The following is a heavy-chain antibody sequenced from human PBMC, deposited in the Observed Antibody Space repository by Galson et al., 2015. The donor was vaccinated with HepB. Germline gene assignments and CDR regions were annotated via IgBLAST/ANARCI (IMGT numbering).Heavy chain of an antibody. J-gene: IGHJ4*02. CDR1: GFTFGSYA. D-gene: IGHD3-10*01. Sequence: LRLSCAASGFTFGSYAMSWVRQAPGKGLEWVSTISGSGGSTYYADSVKGRFTISRDNSKNTLYLQMNSLRAEDTAVYYCAKGYYYGSGSYLFDYWGQGTLVTVSS. V-gene: IGHV3-23*01. CDR3: AKGYYYGSGSYLFDY. CDR2: ISGSGGST.